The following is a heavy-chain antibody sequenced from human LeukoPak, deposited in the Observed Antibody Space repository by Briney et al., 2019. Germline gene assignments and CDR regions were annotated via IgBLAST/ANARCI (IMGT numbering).Heavy chain of an antibody. D-gene: IGHD3-10*01. Sequence: GGSLRLSYSVSGLTVRDNFFAWVRQAPGKGLEWVSIVYNSGKTFYGDSVKGRFTISRDRSKNTLYLQMNRLRVEDTAVYYCVGGDFDYWGQGALVTVSS. CDR1: GLTVRDNF. CDR2: VYNSGKT. CDR3: VGGDFDY. J-gene: IGHJ4*02. V-gene: IGHV3-66*01.